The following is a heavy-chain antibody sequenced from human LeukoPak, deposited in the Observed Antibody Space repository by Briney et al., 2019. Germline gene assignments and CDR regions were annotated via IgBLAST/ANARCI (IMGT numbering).Heavy chain of an antibody. J-gene: IGHJ4*03. Sequence: AETLSLTCAVYGGSFSRYYWSWIRQSPGKGLEWLAEIDHRGDTNYNRSVKSRVTISVDTSKNQFSLKVRSLSAADTAVYYCARGATISETGYFDFWGQGTLVTVSS. V-gene: IGHV4-34*01. D-gene: IGHD5-24*01. CDR1: GGSFSRYY. CDR3: ARGATISETGYFDF. CDR2: IDHRGDT.